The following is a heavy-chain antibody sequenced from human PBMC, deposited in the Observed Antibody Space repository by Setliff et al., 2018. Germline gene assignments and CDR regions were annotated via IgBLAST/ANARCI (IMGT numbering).Heavy chain of an antibody. D-gene: IGHD3-10*01. V-gene: IGHV4-39*07. CDR1: GGSISSSSYY. CDR2: IYYSGST. J-gene: IGHJ5*02. CDR3: ARIHLLLWFGELLSGWFDP. Sequence: SETLSLTCTVSGGSISSSSYYWGWIRQPPGKGLEWIGSIYYSGSTYYNPSLKSRVTISVDTSKNQFSLKLSSVTAAGTAVYYCARIHLLLWFGELLSGWFDPWGQGTLVTVSS.